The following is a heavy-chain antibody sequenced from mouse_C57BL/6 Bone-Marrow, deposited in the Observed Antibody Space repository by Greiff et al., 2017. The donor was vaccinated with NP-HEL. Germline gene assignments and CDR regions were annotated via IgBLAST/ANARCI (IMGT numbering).Heavy chain of an antibody. D-gene: IGHD3-3*01. CDR2: IYPRSGDT. CDR1: GYTFTSYG. CDR3: ARGALGYYFDY. Sequence: QVQLQQSGAELARPGASVKLSCKASGYTFTSYGISWVKQRTGQGLEWIGEIYPRSGDTYYNEKFKGKATLTADKSSSTAYMELRSLPSEDSAVYFCARGALGYYFDYWGQGTTLTVSS. V-gene: IGHV1-81*01. J-gene: IGHJ2*01.